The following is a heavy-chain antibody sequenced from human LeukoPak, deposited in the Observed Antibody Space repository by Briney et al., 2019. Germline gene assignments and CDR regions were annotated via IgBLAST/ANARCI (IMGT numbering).Heavy chain of an antibody. D-gene: IGHD6-19*01. CDR3: ARSLVGIAVAGTRYFDY. J-gene: IGHJ4*02. CDR2: IYYSGST. V-gene: IGHV4-59*01. Sequence: SETLSLTCTVSGGSISSCYLSWMRQPPGKGLEGIGYIYYSGSTNYNPSLKSRVTISVDTSKNQFSLKLSSVTAADTAVYYCARSLVGIAVAGTRYFDYWGQGTLVTVSS. CDR1: GGSISSCY.